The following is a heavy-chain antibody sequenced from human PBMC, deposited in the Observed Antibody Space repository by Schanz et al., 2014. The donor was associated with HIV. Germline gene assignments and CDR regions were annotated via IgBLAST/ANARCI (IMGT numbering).Heavy chain of an antibody. J-gene: IGHJ3*02. V-gene: IGHV3-23*04. Sequence: EVQLVESGGGLVQPGGSLRLSCAASGFTFSDYWMSWVRQAPGKGLEWVSVISGSGGSTYYADSVKGRFTISRDNSKNTLYLQMNSLRAEDTAIYYCAKENPINYYSHGGPIDIWGQGTMLTVSS. CDR1: GFTFSDYW. CDR2: ISGSGGST. D-gene: IGHD3-10*01. CDR3: AKENPINYYSHGGPIDI.